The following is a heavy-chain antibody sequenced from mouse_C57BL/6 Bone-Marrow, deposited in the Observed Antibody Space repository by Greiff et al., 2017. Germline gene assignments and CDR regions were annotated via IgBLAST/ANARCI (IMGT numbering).Heavy chain of an antibody. J-gene: IGHJ1*03. D-gene: IGHD2-3*01. CDR1: GFTFSDYY. CDR3: ARDRDGYYWYVGV. CDR2: INYDGSST. V-gene: IGHV5-16*01. Sequence: MLVESEGGLVQPGSSMKLSCTASGFTFSDYYMAWVRQVPEKGLEWVANINYDGSSTYYLDSLKSRFIISRDNAKNILYLQMSSLKSEHTATYYCARDRDGYYWYVGVWGTGTTVTVSS.